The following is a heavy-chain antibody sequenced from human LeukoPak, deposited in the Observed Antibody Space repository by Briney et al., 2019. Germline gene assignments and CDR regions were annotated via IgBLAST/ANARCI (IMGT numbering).Heavy chain of an antibody. J-gene: IGHJ4*02. Sequence: PGGSLRLSCAASGFTFSSYAMSWVRHAPGKGLEWVSAISGSGGSTYYADSVKGRFTISRDNSKNTLYLQMNSLRAEDTAVYYCAKCGGWSQYYFDYWGQGTLVTVSS. CDR3: AKCGGWSQYYFDY. CDR2: ISGSGGST. D-gene: IGHD6-19*01. CDR1: GFTFSSYA. V-gene: IGHV3-23*01.